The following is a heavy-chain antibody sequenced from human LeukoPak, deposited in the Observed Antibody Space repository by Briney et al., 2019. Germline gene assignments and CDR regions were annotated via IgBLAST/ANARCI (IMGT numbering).Heavy chain of an antibody. CDR3: ATSLHCSSTSCQDY. CDR2: ISSGSTI. V-gene: IGHV3-48*04. D-gene: IGHD2-2*01. J-gene: IGHJ4*02. CDR1: GFTFSSYS. Sequence: GGSLRLSCAASGFTFSSYSMNWVRQAPGKGLEWVSYISSGSTIYYADSVKGRFTISRDNAKNSLYLQMNSLRAEDTAVYYCATSLHCSSTSCQDYWGQGTLVTVSS.